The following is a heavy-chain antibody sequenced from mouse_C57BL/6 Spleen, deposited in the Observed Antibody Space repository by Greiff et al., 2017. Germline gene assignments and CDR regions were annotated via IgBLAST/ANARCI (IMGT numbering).Heavy chain of an antibody. CDR3: ARGGYDYDWFAY. Sequence: QVQLKQPGAELVKPGASVKMSCKASGYTFTSYWITWVKQRPGQGLEWIGDIYPGSGSTNYNEKFKSKATLTVDTSSSTAYMQLSSLTSEDSAVYYCARGGYDYDWFAYWGQGTLVTVSA. D-gene: IGHD2-4*01. V-gene: IGHV1-55*01. CDR1: GYTFTSYW. CDR2: IYPGSGST. J-gene: IGHJ3*01.